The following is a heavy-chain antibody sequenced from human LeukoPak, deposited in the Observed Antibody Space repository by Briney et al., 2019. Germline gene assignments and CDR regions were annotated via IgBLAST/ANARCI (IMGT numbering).Heavy chain of an antibody. CDR1: GFSFSGFW. CDR2: IDIDGRGT. D-gene: IGHD2-2*01. V-gene: IGHV3-74*01. Sequence: GGSLRLSCAASGFSFSGFWVHWVRQAPGKGLLWVSHIDIDGRGTTYVDSVKGRFTISRDNAKNTLYLQMNSLTAEDTAVYYCARSCISTTCPFDFWGRGTLVTVSS. J-gene: IGHJ2*01. CDR3: ARSCISTTCPFDF.